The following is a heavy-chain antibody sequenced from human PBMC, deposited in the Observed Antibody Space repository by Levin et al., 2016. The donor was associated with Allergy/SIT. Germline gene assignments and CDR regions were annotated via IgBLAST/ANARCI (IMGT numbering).Heavy chain of an antibody. D-gene: IGHD1-26*01. J-gene: IGHJ4*02. CDR3: ARDRLGVTVDYFDY. V-gene: IGHV4-59*01. Sequence: SETLSLTCTVTGDSINHSFWSWIRQPPGKGLEWIGFINYSGHTNYKPSLKSRATISVDTSRNQFSLNLTSTTPADTAVYYCARDRLGVTVDYFDYWGQGILVTVSS. CDR2: INYSGHT. CDR1: GDSINHSF.